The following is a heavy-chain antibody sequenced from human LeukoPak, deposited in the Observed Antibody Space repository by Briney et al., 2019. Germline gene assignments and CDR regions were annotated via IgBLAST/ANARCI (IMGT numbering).Heavy chain of an antibody. D-gene: IGHD3-16*01. J-gene: IGHJ1*01. CDR1: GGSISSYY. V-gene: IGHV4-59*01. CDR2: RYYSGST. CDR3: ARVRGDFETD. Sequence: SETLSLTCSVSGGSISSYYWTWIRQPPGKGLEWIGYRYYSGSTTYNPSLKSRVTISVDTSKSQFSLKLIFVTAADTAIYYCARVRGDFETDWGQGTLVTVSS.